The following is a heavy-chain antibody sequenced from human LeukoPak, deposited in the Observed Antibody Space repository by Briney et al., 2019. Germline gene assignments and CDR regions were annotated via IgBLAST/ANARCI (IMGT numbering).Heavy chain of an antibody. J-gene: IGHJ6*03. CDR1: GHSISSNYY. V-gene: IGHV4-38-2*01. CDR3: ARHLCYYYYYMDV. Sequence: SETLSLTCDVSGHSISSNYYWGWIRQSPEKGLEWIGSIYHRGSTYYSPSFESRVTISVDTSKNQFSLNLSSVTATDTAKYYCARHLCYYYYYMDVWGKGTTVTVSS. CDR2: IYHRGST.